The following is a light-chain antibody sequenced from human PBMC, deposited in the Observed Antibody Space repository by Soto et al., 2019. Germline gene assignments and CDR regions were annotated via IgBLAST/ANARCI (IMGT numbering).Light chain of an antibody. Sequence: QSVLTQPPSASGTPGQRVTISCSGGESDIGSNTVYWFQQFPGTAPSIVIYTNNQRPSGVPDRFSGSKSGTSASPVISGLLSDDEDDDYCATWYDSLQVCVFGGGTKLTVL. CDR3: ATWYDSLQVCV. CDR2: TNN. J-gene: IGLJ3*02. V-gene: IGLV1-44*01. CDR1: ESDIGSNT.